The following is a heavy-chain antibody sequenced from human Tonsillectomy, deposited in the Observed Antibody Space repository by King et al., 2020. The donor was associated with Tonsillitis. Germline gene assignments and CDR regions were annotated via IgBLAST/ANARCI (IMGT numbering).Heavy chain of an antibody. CDR1: GFTFISYT. CDR3: ARAPSTVTTSRYFDL. J-gene: IGHJ2*01. CDR2: INAGNGDT. D-gene: IGHD4-17*01. Sequence: QLVQSGAEVKKPGASVKVSCKASGFTFISYTMHWVRQAPGQRLEWMGWINAGNGDTKYSQKFQDRVTITRDTSASTAYMELSSLTSEDTAVYYCARAPSTVTTSRYFDLRGRGTLVTVSS. V-gene: IGHV1-3*01.